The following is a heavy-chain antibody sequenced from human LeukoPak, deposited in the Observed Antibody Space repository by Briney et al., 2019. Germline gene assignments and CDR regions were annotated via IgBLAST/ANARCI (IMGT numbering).Heavy chain of an antibody. CDR1: GFPFSSYE. Sequence: PLRLSFAASGFPFSSYEMNWVRPAPGKGLEWVAYITSSGSTIYYSDSVKGRFTISRDNSKNSLYLQMNSLRGEDTGVYYCARESDYGDYPLGYWGEGALVTVSS. V-gene: IGHV3-48*03. J-gene: IGHJ4*02. D-gene: IGHD4-17*01. CDR3: ARESDYGDYPLGY. CDR2: ITSSGSTI.